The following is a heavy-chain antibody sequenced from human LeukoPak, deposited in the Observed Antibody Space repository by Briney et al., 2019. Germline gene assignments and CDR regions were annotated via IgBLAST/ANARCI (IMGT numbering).Heavy chain of an antibody. D-gene: IGHD2-2*01. V-gene: IGHV3-53*05. Sequence: GGSLRLSCAASGFTVSSNYMSWVRQAPGKGLEWVSVIYSGGSTYYADSVKGRFIISRDNSKNTLYLQMGSLRADDMAVYYCTRADCSSSSCYTVEYWGQGTLVTVSS. CDR1: GFTVSSNY. CDR2: IYSGGST. CDR3: TRADCSSSSCYTVEY. J-gene: IGHJ4*02.